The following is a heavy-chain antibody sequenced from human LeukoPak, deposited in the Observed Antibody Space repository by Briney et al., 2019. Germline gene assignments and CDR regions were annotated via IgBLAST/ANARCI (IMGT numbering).Heavy chain of an antibody. V-gene: IGHV1-8*01. Sequence: ASVKASCKASGYTFTSYDINWVRQATGQGLEWMGWMNPNSGNTGYAQKFQGRVTMTRDTSISTAYMELSSLRSDDTAVYFCARDPSIAAAGNWGQGTLVTVSS. CDR1: GYTFTSYD. D-gene: IGHD6-13*01. J-gene: IGHJ4*02. CDR2: MNPNSGNT. CDR3: ARDPSIAAAGN.